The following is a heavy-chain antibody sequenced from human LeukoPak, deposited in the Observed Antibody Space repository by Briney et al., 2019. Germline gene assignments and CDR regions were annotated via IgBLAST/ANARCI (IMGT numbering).Heavy chain of an antibody. J-gene: IGHJ4*02. CDR3: ASRNDILTGYVFDF. CDR2: IYYSGST. V-gene: IGHV4-39*01. CDR1: GCSVSSSIYY. D-gene: IGHD3-9*01. Sequence: SQTLSLTCTVPGCSVSSSIYYWGWIRQPPGKGLEWIGSIYYSGSTSYNPSLKSRVTISVDTSKNQFSLKLTSVTAADRAVYYCASRNDILTGYVFDFWGQGTLVTVSS.